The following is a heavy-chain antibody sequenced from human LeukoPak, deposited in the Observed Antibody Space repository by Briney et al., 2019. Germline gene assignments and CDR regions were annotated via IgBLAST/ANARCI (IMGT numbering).Heavy chain of an antibody. V-gene: IGHV4-61*02. CDR1: GGSISSGSYY. Sequence: PSQTLSLTCTVSGGSISSGSYYWSWIRQPAGKGLEWIGRIYTSGSTNYNPSLKSRVTISVDTSKNQFSLKLSSVTAADTAVYYCAREGGIAAGGTIDYWGQGTLVTVSS. CDR2: IYTSGST. D-gene: IGHD6-13*01. J-gene: IGHJ4*02. CDR3: AREGGIAAGGTIDY.